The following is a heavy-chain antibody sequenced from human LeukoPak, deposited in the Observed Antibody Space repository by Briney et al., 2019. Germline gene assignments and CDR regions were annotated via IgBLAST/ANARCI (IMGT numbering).Heavy chain of an antibody. J-gene: IGHJ4*02. V-gene: IGHV4-30-4*01. CDR3: ARAPGSTWYFAY. CDR1: GGSISSGGYY. Sequence: SETLSLTCTVSGGSISSGGYYWSWIRQPPGKGLEWIGYIYYSGSTYYNPSLKSRVTISRDTSKNQFSLKVSSVTAADTAVYYCARAPGSTWYFAYWGQGIPVTVSS. D-gene: IGHD1-26*01. CDR2: IYYSGST.